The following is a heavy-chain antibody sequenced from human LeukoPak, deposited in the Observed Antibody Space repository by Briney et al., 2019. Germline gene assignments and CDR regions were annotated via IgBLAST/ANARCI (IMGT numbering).Heavy chain of an antibody. V-gene: IGHV1-18*01. CDR2: ISAYNGNT. D-gene: IGHD2-15*01. CDR3: ALAGLGYCSGGSCYGDY. CDR1: GYTFTSYG. Sequence: ASVKVSCKASGYTFTSYGISWVRQAPGQGLEWMGWISAYNGNTNYAQKLQGRVTMTTDTSTSTAYMELRSLRSDDTAVYYCALAGLGYCSGGSCYGDYWGQGTLVTVSS. J-gene: IGHJ4*02.